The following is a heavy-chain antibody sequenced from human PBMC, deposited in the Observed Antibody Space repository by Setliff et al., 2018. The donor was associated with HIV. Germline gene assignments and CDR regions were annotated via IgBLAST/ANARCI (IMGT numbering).Heavy chain of an antibody. J-gene: IGHJ3*02. CDR3: ARGGSSRMYYIRWGFPDAFDI. Sequence: SVKVSCKASGGTFSSYAISWVRQAPGQGLEWMGGIIPMLDIANYAQKFQGRVTITADESTSTAYMELSSLRSEDTAVYYCARGGSSRMYYIRWGFPDAFDIWGQGTVVTVSS. V-gene: IGHV1-69*10. CDR2: IIPMLDIA. D-gene: IGHD6-13*01. CDR1: GGTFSSYA.